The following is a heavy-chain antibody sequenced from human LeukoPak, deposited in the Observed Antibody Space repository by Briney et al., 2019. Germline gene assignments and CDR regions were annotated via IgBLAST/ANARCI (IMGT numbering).Heavy chain of an antibody. J-gene: IGHJ4*02. CDR1: GGTFSSYT. D-gene: IGHD2-2*01. CDR3: ARLSGNVVVPAAIRDY. Sequence: SVKVSCKASGGTFSSYTISWVRQAPGQGLEWMGGIIPIFGTANYAQKFQGRVTITADESTSTAYMELSSLRSEDTAVYYCARLSGNVVVPAAIRDYWGQGTLVTVSS. V-gene: IGHV1-69*13. CDR2: IIPIFGTA.